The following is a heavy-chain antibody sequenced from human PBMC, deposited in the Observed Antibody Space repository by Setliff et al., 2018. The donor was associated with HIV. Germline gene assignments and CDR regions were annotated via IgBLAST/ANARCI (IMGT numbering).Heavy chain of an antibody. CDR2: ISRSNSYI. D-gene: IGHD6-13*01. J-gene: IGHJ3*02. V-gene: IGHV3-21*01. CDR3: ARATAAWDDAFDI. Sequence: TGGSLRLSCAASGFPVSYYIMNWVRQAPGKGLEWVSFISRSNSYIYYADSVKGRFTISRDNAKNSLYLQMNSLRAEDTAVYYCARATAAWDDAFDIWGQGTMVT. CDR1: GFPVSYYI.